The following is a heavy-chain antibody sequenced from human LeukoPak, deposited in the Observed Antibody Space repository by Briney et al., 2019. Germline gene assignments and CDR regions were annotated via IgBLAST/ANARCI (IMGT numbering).Heavy chain of an antibody. J-gene: IGHJ6*03. D-gene: IGHD2-21*01. CDR3: ASPTLGQICGGDCYWGDYYYYYMDV. CDR2: ISGTGSSL. Sequence: GGSLRLSCAASGFTFSSYAMTWVRQAPGKGLECVSGISGTGSSLYYTDSVKGRFTISRDNAKNSLYLQMNSLRAEDTAVYYCASPTLGQICGGDCYWGDYYYYYMDVWGKGTTVTVSS. CDR1: GFTFSSYA. V-gene: IGHV3-23*01.